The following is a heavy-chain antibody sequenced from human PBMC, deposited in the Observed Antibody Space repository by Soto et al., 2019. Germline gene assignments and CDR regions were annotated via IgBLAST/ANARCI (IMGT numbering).Heavy chain of an antibody. J-gene: IGHJ4*02. Sequence: QVQLQQWGAGLLKPSETLSLTCAVYGGSFSGYYWSWIRQPPGKGLEWIGEINHSGSTNYNPSLKSRVTISVDTSKNQFSLKLSSVTAADTAVYYCARALHRITMVRGVTHNFDYRGQGTLVTVSS. CDR2: INHSGST. D-gene: IGHD3-10*01. CDR1: GGSFSGYY. CDR3: ARALHRITMVRGVTHNFDY. V-gene: IGHV4-34*01.